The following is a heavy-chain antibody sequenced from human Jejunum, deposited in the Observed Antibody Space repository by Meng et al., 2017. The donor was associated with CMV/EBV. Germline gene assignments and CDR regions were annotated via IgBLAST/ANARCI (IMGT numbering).Heavy chain of an antibody. V-gene: IGHV4-59*01. CDR2: IHHSGTT. Sequence: SIRTYCWSWIRQSPGKGLEWIGYIHHSGTTNHNPSLRSRVIMSVVTSNNQFSLKLTSVTAADTAVYYCARDSYHYGSSTYNWFDPWGQGIRVTVSS. D-gene: IGHD3-10*01. CDR3: ARDSYHYGSSTYNWFDP. CDR1: SIRTYC. J-gene: IGHJ5*02.